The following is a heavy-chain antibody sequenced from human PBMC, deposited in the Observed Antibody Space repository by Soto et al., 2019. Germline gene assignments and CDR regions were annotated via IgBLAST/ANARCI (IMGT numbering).Heavy chain of an antibody. CDR2: ISAHNGDT. Sequence: ASVKVSCKASGYSFATYGFSWVRQAPGQGLECVGWISAHNGDTHYSQKFQGRVTLTTDTSTNTGYMELRSLTSDDTAVYFCATEPIYYNDGSGYYPLGHWGQGTLVAVSS. J-gene: IGHJ4*02. CDR3: ATEPIYYNDGSGYYPLGH. V-gene: IGHV1-18*04. CDR1: GYSFATYG. D-gene: IGHD3-22*01.